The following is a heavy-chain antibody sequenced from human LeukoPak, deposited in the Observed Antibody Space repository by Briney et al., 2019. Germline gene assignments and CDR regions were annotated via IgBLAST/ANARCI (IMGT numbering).Heavy chain of an antibody. V-gene: IGHV3-64D*06. J-gene: IGHJ4*02. Sequence: GGSLRLSCSASGFNFSDYAMHWVRQAPGKGLEYASSINSGGNTYYADSVKGRFTISRDNSKDTLYLQMSSLRHEDTAVYYCVRRAAPGPFYFDYWGQGTLVTVSS. CDR3: VRRAAPGPFYFDY. D-gene: IGHD6-13*01. CDR1: GFNFSDYA. CDR2: INSGGNT.